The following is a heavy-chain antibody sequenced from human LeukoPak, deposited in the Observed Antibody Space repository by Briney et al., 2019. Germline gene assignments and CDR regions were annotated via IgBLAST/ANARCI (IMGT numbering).Heavy chain of an antibody. J-gene: IGHJ3*02. CDR2: ISRTGGRT. CDR1: GFTFSSYG. D-gene: IGHD6-13*01. CDR3: ANQGSWSAFDI. Sequence: GGSLRLSCAAPGFTFSSYGMNWVRQAPGKGLEWVAAISRTGGRTSYGDSVRGRFTVSRDTAKNTVYLQMNSLRAEDTAVYYCANQGSWSAFDIWGQGTMVTVSS. V-gene: IGHV3-23*01.